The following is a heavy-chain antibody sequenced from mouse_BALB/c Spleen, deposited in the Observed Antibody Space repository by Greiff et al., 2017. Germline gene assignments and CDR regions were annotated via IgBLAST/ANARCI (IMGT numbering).Heavy chain of an antibody. CDR2: ISSGSSTI. J-gene: IGHJ3*01. CDR3: AREAGTRTWFAY. D-gene: IGHD4-1*01. CDR1: GFTFSSFG. V-gene: IGHV5-17*02. Sequence: EVKLMESGGGLVQPGGSRKLSCAASGFTFSSFGMHWVRQAPEKGLEWVAYISSGSSTIYYADTVKGRFTISRDNPKNTLFLQMTSLRSEDTAMYYCAREAGTRTWFAYWGQGTLVTVSA.